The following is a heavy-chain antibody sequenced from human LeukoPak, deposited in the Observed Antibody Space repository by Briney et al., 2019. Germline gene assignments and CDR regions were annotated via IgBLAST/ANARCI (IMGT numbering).Heavy chain of an antibody. CDR1: GGSISSYY. Sequence: SETLSLTCTVSGGSISSYYWSWIRQPPGKGLEWIGYIYYSGSTNYNPSLKSRVTISVDTSKNQFSLKLSSVTAADTAVYYCARAPPNYDILTGYYIDYWGQGTLVTVSS. CDR3: ARAPPNYDILTGYYIDY. D-gene: IGHD3-9*01. CDR2: IYYSGST. J-gene: IGHJ4*02. V-gene: IGHV4-59*01.